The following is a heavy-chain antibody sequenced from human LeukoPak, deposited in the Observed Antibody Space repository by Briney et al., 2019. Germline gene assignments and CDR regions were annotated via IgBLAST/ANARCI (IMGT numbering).Heavy chain of an antibody. J-gene: IGHJ4*02. D-gene: IGHD3-22*01. Sequence: GGSLRLSCQASGFTFGSYAMSWVRQAPGKGLEWVSAISDFGATTYYADSVKGRFTISRDNSKNTLYLQMNSLRAEDTAVYYCAKDGYYYDSSGYYPYWGQGTLVTVSS. V-gene: IGHV3-23*01. CDR3: AKDGYYYDSSGYYPY. CDR2: ISDFGATT. CDR1: GFTFGSYA.